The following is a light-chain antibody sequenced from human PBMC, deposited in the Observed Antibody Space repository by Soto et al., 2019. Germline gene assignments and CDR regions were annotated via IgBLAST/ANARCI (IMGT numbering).Light chain of an antibody. J-gene: IGKJ1*01. V-gene: IGKV3-20*01. Sequence: EIVLTQAPGTLSLSPGERATLSCRASQSVSSSYLAWYQQKPGQAPRLLIYGASSRATGIPDRFSGSGAGTDFTFTISSREPQDVSVYYCQQDGSSPWTFGQGTKVEIK. CDR3: QQDGSSPWT. CDR2: GAS. CDR1: QSVSSSY.